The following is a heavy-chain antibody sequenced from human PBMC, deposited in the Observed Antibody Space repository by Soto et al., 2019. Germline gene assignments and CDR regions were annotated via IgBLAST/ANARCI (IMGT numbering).Heavy chain of an antibody. D-gene: IGHD1-26*01. J-gene: IGHJ4*02. CDR2: GSGNGGST. CDR1: GFTFSSYA. Sequence: EVQLLESGGGLVQPGASLRLSCAASGFTFSSYAMSWVRQAPGKGLEWVSGGSGNGGSTYYADSVKGRFTISSDTSKNTLDLQMSSRRAEDTAVYDCAKVVPLVDYWGQGTLVTVS. CDR3: AKVVPLVDY. V-gene: IGHV3-23*01.